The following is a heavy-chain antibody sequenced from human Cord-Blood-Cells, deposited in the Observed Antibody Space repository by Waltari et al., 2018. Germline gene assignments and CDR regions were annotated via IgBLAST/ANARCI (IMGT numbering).Heavy chain of an antibody. CDR1: GFTFTSSA. CDR3: AAGSYDILTGYYYYYGMDV. D-gene: IGHD3-9*01. J-gene: IGHJ6*02. Sequence: QMQLVQSGPEVKKPGTSVKVSCKASGFTFTSSAVQWVRQARGKRPEWIGWIVVGSGNTNYAQKFQERVTITRDMSTSTAYMELSSLRSEDTAVYYCAAGSYDILTGYYYYYGMDVWGQGTTVTVSS. CDR2: IVVGSGNT. V-gene: IGHV1-58*01.